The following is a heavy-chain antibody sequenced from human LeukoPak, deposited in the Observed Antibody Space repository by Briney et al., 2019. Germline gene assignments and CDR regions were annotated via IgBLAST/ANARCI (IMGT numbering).Heavy chain of an antibody. V-gene: IGHV3-21*01. D-gene: IGHD6-6*01. Sequence: GGSLRLSCAASGFTFSSYSMNWVRQAPGKGLEWVSSISSSSSYIYYADSVKGRFTISRDNAKNSLYLQMNSLRAEDTAVYYRARDRYSSSSVGVIWGQGTLVTVSS. CDR2: ISSSSSYI. J-gene: IGHJ4*02. CDR1: GFTFSSYS. CDR3: ARDRYSSSSVGVI.